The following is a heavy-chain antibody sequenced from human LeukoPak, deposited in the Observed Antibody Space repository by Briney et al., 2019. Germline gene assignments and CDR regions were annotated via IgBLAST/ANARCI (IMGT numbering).Heavy chain of an antibody. D-gene: IGHD6-19*01. J-gene: IGHJ5*02. CDR2: IYYSGST. CDR1: GGSISSYY. Sequence: SETLSLTCTVSGGSISSYYWSWIRQPPGKGLEWIGYIYYSGSTNYNPSLKSRVTISVDTSKNQFSLKLSSVTAADTAVYYCARDLSSGWEGVGWFDPWGQGTLVTVSS. CDR3: ARDLSSGWEGVGWFDP. V-gene: IGHV4-59*01.